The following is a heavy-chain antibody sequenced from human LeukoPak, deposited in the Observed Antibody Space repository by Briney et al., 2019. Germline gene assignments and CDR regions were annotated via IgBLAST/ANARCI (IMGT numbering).Heavy chain of an antibody. CDR2: IYTSGST. CDR1: GVSISSYY. Sequence: SETLSLTCTVSGVSISSYYWSWIRQPPGKGLEWIGYIYTSGSTNHNPSRKGRVTISVDTSKNQFSLKLSSVTAADTAVYYCSRHVSTSESENFDYWGQGTLVTVSS. CDR3: SRHVSTSESENFDY. V-gene: IGHV4-4*09. D-gene: IGHD3-10*02. J-gene: IGHJ4*02.